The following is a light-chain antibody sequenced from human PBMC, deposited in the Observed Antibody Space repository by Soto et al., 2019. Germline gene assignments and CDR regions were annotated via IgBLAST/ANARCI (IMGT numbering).Light chain of an antibody. Sequence: DIVMTQSPDSLAVSLGEKATINCKSSQSLLYSSNKKNYLAWYQQKSGQPPKLLLYWASTREVGVPDRFSGSGSGTDFTLTISSLQAEDVAVYYCQQYYTTPRWTFGQGTKVEIK. CDR3: QQYYTTPRWT. V-gene: IGKV4-1*01. CDR1: QSLLYSSNKKNY. CDR2: WAS. J-gene: IGKJ1*01.